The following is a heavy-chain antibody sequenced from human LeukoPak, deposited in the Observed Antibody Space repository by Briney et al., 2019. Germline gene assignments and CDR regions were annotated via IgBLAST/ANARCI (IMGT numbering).Heavy chain of an antibody. CDR2: INHSGST. D-gene: IGHD6-6*01. Sequence: PSETLSLTCAVYGGSFSGYYWSWIRQPPGKGLEWIGEINHSGSTNYNPSLKSRVTISVDTSKNQFSLKLGSVTAADTAVYYCASEYSSSSADFDYWGQGTLVTVSS. CDR1: GGSFSGYY. J-gene: IGHJ4*02. CDR3: ASEYSSSSADFDY. V-gene: IGHV4-34*01.